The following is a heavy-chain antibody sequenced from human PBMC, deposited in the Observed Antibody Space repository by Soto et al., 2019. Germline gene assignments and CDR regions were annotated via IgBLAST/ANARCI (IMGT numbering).Heavy chain of an antibody. V-gene: IGHV3-23*01. J-gene: IGHJ4*02. CDR1: GFTFSSYA. Sequence: PGGSLRLSCAASGFTFSSYAMSWVRQAPGKGLEWVSAISGSGGSTYYADSVKGRFTISRDNSKNTLYLQMNSLRAEDTAVYYCAKDRGYCSGGSCPGRIYYFDYWGQGTLVTVSS. CDR3: AKDRGYCSGGSCPGRIYYFDY. CDR2: ISGSGGST. D-gene: IGHD2-15*01.